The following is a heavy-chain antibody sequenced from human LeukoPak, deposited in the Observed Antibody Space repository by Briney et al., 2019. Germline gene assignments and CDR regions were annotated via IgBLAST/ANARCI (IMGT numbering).Heavy chain of an antibody. Sequence: PGGSLRLSCVASGFPFSSYWMTWVRQAPGKGLEWVANIKQDGSKKSYVDSVKGRFTISRDNAKNSLYLQMNSQRAEDTAIYYCTRVGYIDGGIDYWGQGTLVTVSS. J-gene: IGHJ4*02. V-gene: IGHV3-7*04. D-gene: IGHD5-24*01. CDR1: GFPFSSYW. CDR2: IKQDGSKK. CDR3: TRVGYIDGGIDY.